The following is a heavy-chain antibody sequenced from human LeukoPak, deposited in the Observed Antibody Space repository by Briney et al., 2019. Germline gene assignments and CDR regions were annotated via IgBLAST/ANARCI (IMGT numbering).Heavy chain of an antibody. CDR1: GFTFSTYS. J-gene: IGHJ4*02. CDR2: ISSSSTI. CDR3: ARPSMVQGTNIAAFDS. V-gene: IGHV3-48*02. Sequence: GGSLRLSCAASGFTFSTYSMSWVRQAPGKGLEWVSYISSSSTIYYAGSVKGRFTISRDNAKNSLYLQMNSLRDEDTAVYCCARPSMVQGTNIAAFDSWGQGTLVTVSS. D-gene: IGHD3-10*01.